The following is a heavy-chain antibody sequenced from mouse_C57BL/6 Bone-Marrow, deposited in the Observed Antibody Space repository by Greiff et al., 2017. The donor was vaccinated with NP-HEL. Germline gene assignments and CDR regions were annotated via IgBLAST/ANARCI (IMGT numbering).Heavy chain of an antibody. J-gene: IGHJ4*01. D-gene: IGHD2-1*01. Sequence: QVQLQQSGAELVRPGASVTLSCKASGYTFTDYEMHWVKQTPVHGLEWIGAIDPETGGTAYNQKFKGKAILTADKSSSTAYLELRSLTSEDSAVYYCTRRGVTTSSAMDYWGQGTSVTVSS. CDR3: TRRGVTTSSAMDY. CDR1: GYTFTDYE. CDR2: IDPETGGT. V-gene: IGHV1-15*01.